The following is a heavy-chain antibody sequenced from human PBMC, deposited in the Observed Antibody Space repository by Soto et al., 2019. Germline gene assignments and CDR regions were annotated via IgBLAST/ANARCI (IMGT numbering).Heavy chain of an antibody. CDR1: GFTFNNYG. V-gene: IGHV3-21*01. Sequence: PGGSLRLSCTVSGFTFNNYGINWVRQAPGKGLEWVSSVSKSGYAYYSDSVKGRFTISRDNAKNSVSLQMNTLRVEDTAVYYCAREDSIIIPAVSDFWGQGTLVTVSS. D-gene: IGHD3-22*01. J-gene: IGHJ4*02. CDR3: AREDSIIIPAVSDF. CDR2: VSKSGYA.